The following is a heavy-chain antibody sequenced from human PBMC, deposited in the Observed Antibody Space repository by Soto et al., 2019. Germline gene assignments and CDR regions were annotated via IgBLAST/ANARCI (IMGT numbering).Heavy chain of an antibody. CDR2: IYYSGST. Sequence: PSETLSLTCTVSGGSISSYYWSWIRQPPGKGLEWIGYIYYSGSTNYNPSLKSRVTISVDTSKSQFSLKLSSVTVADTAVYYCARHVVPAANYFAYWGQGTLVTVSS. V-gene: IGHV4-59*08. J-gene: IGHJ4*02. D-gene: IGHD2-2*01. CDR3: ARHVVPAANYFAY. CDR1: GGSISSYY.